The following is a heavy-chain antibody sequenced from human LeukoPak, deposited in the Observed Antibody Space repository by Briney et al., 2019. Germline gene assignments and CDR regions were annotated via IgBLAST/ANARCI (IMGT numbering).Heavy chain of an antibody. CDR3: ASGRQLGY. V-gene: IGHV3-7*01. J-gene: IGHJ4*02. CDR2: IKEDGSEK. CDR1: GFTFSNYW. Sequence: GGSLSLSCAASGFTFSNYWMSWVRQAPGKGLEWVANIKEDGSEKYYADSVKGRFTISRDNARNSLYLQMNSLRAEDTAVYYRASGRQLGYWGQGTLDTVSS. D-gene: IGHD6-13*01.